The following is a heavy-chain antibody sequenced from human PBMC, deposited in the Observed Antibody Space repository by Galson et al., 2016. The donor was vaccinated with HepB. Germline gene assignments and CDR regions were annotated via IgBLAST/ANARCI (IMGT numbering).Heavy chain of an antibody. V-gene: IGHV4-39*02. CDR2: IYYSGSA. D-gene: IGHD2-15*01. CDR3: ARKYCSGGGCWGYFDY. J-gene: IGHJ4*02. CDR1: GGSISSGTYY. Sequence: SETLSLTCTVSGGSISSGTYYWAWIRQPPGKGLEWIASIYYSGSAYYNPSLKSRLTMSVDTSRNNFSLKVTSVTAADTAVYFCARKYCSGGGCWGYFDYWGQGRLVTVSS.